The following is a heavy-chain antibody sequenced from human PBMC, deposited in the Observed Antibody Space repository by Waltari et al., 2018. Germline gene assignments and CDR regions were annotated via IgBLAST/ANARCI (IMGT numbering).Heavy chain of an antibody. V-gene: IGHV3-48*03. CDR1: GFTFSSYE. CDR2: ITETGTI. Sequence: EVQLEESGGGLVQPGGSLRLSCAASGFTFSSYEMNWVRQAPGKGLEWVSYITETGTIRYADSVKGRFTISRDNAKNSLYLQMNSLRVEDTAVYYCAREGMHRNWFDPWGQGTLVTVSS. CDR3: AREGMHRNWFDP. J-gene: IGHJ5*02.